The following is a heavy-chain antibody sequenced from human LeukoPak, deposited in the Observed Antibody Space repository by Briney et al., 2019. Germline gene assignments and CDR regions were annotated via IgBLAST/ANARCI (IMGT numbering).Heavy chain of an antibody. CDR3: ARDQGASGYDFYYYYGMDV. CDR1: GGTFSSYA. CDR2: IIPIFGTA. V-gene: IGHV1-69*13. Sequence: ASVKVSCKASGGTFSSYAISWERQAPGQGLEWMGGIIPIFGTANYAQKFQGRVTITADESTSTAYMELSSLRSEDTAVYYCARDQGASGYDFYYYYGMDVWGQGTTVTVSS. J-gene: IGHJ6*02. D-gene: IGHD5-12*01.